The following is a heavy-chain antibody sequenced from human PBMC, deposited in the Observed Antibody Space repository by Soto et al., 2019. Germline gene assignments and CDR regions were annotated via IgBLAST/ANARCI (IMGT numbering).Heavy chain of an antibody. CDR2: ISSSSSYI. D-gene: IGHD1-26*01. Sequence: EVQLVESGGGLVKPGGSLRLSCAASGFTFSSYSMNWVRQAPGKGLEWVSSISSSSSYIYYAYSVKGRFTISRDNAKNSLYLQMNSLRAEDTAVYYCARYSGSKGYFDYWGQGTLVTVSS. J-gene: IGHJ4*02. CDR1: GFTFSSYS. CDR3: ARYSGSKGYFDY. V-gene: IGHV3-21*01.